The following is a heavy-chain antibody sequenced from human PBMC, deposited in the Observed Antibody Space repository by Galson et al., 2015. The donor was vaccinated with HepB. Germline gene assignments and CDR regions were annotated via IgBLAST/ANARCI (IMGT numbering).Heavy chain of an antibody. V-gene: IGHV1-58*01. Sequence: SVKVSCKASGFTFTSSAVQWVRQARGQRLEWIGWIGVGSGTANYAQKFQGRVTTTADESTSTAYMELSSLRSEDTAVYYCARPIAVAGNWETSGAFDIWGQGTMVTVSS. CDR2: IGVGSGTA. CDR3: ARPIAVAGNWETSGAFDI. CDR1: GFTFTSSA. J-gene: IGHJ3*02. D-gene: IGHD6-19*01.